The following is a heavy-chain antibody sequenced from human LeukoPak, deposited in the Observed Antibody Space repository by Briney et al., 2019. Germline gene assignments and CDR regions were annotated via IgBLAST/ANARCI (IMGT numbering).Heavy chain of an antibody. Sequence: SETLSLTCAVSGGSISSSNWWSWVRQPPGKGLEWIGEIYHSGSTNYNPSLKSRVTISVDTSKNQFSLKLSSVTAADTAVYYCARRDSSSWYYWFDPWGQGTLVTVSS. CDR1: GGSISSSNW. CDR2: IYHSGST. J-gene: IGHJ5*02. CDR3: ARRDSSSWYYWFDP. V-gene: IGHV4-4*02. D-gene: IGHD6-13*01.